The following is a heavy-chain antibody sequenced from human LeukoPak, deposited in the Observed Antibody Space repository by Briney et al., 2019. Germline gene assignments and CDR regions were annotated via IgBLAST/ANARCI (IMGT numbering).Heavy chain of an antibody. CDR2: MTGSDDST. D-gene: IGHD2-8*02. Sequence: PGGSLRLSCAASGFTINNYAMTWVRQAPGKGLEGVATMTGSDDSTYYADSVKGRFTISRDNSKSTVYLQRKVQRAEDTAVYYCAKGPQLGTGYHPDYWGQGTLVTVSS. CDR1: GFTINNYA. CDR3: AKGPQLGTGYHPDY. V-gene: IGHV3-23*01. J-gene: IGHJ4*02.